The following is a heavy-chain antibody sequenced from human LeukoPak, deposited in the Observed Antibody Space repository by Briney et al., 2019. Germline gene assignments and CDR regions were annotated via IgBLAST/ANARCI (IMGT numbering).Heavy chain of an antibody. CDR1: GGTFSSYT. D-gene: IGHD6-19*01. J-gene: IGHJ4*02. V-gene: IGHV1-69*02. CDR2: IIPILGIA. Sequence: SVKVSCKASGGTFSSYTISWVRQAPAQGLEWMGRIIPILGIANYAQKFQGRVTITADKSTSTAYMELSSLRSEDTAVYYCARGIAVAGTPSHYWGQGTLVTVSS. CDR3: ARGIAVAGTPSHY.